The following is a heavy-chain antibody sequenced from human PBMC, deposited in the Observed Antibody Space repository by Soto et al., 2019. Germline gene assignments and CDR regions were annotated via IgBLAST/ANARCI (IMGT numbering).Heavy chain of an antibody. CDR1: GGTFSSYA. CDR3: ASRSGYSSSSRGGGYFDY. V-gene: IGHV1-69*01. Sequence: QVQLVQSGAEVKKPGSSVKVPCKASGGTFSSYAISWVRQAPGQGLEWMGGIIPIFGTANYAQKFQGRVTITADESTSTADMELSSLRSEDTAVYYCASRSGYSSSSRGGGYFDYWGQGTLVTVSS. J-gene: IGHJ4*02. D-gene: IGHD6-6*01. CDR2: IIPIFGTA.